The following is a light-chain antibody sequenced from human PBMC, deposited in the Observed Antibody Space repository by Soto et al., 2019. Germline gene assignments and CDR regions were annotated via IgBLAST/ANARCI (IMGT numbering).Light chain of an antibody. V-gene: IGLV1-47*01. CDR2: KNS. J-gene: IGLJ3*02. CDR1: TSNIGSNY. Sequence: QSVLTQPTSASGTPGQRVTISCSGSTSNIGSNYVYWYEQLPGTAPKLLIYKNSQRPSGVPDRISGSKSGTSASLAISGLRSEDEADYYCVAWDDRLYGQVFGGGTKLTVL. CDR3: VAWDDRLYGQV.